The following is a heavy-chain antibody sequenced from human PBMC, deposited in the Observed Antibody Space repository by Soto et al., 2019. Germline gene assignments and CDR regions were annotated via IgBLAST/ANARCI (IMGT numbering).Heavy chain of an antibody. D-gene: IGHD2-2*01. CDR3: AKDEKYCTSTTCYNSFDP. CDR1: GDSMSSGDYS. CDR2: IYHSGST. V-gene: IGHV4-30-2*01. Sequence: SETLSLTCAVSGDSMSSGDYSGNWIRQPPGKGLEWIGYIYHSGSTYYNPSLKSRVAISVDRSNNQLSLKLSSVTAADTAVYYCAKDEKYCTSTTCYNSFDPWGQGTLVTVSS. J-gene: IGHJ5*02.